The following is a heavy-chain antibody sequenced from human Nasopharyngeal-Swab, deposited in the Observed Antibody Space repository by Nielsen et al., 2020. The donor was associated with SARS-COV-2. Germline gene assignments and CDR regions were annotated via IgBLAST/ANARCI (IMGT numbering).Heavy chain of an antibody. D-gene: IGHD3-16*01. V-gene: IGHV3-30*02. CDR1: GFTFSSYG. CDR2: IRYDGFNQ. J-gene: IGHJ6*03. CDR3: AKDHKMDSGGGVGYMDV. Sequence: GGSLRLSCAASGFTFSSYGMHWVRQAPGKGLEWVAFIRYDGFNQHYADSVKGRFTISRDSFKNKLYLQLNSLRAEDTAVYYCAKDHKMDSGGGVGYMDVWGKGTTVTVSS.